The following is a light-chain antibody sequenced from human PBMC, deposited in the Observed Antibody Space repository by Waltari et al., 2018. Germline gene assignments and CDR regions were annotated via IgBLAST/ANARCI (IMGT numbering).Light chain of an antibody. CDR1: QNIGRY. CDR2: AAS. V-gene: IGKV3-20*01. Sequence: ELVLTQSPGTLSLSPGERATLSCRASQNIGRYLVWYQQKPGQPPRLLIYAASTRATGIPDRFIGSGSGTDFSLTIARLEPEDFAVYFCQSHERLPATFGQGTKVEI. CDR3: QSHERLPAT. J-gene: IGKJ1*01.